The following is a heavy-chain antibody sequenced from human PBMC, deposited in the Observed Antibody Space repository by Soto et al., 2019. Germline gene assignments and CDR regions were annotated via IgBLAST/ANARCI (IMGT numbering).Heavy chain of an antibody. D-gene: IGHD2-2*01. CDR2: ISAYNGNT. V-gene: IGHV1-18*01. CDR1: GYTFTSYG. Sequence: QVQLVQSGAEVKKPGASVKVSCKASGYTFTSYGISWVRQAPGQGLEWMGWISAYNGNTNYAQKLQGRVTMPTDTTTSTAYMELRSLRSDDTAVYYCARHLLGYCSSTSCVYYYYYMDVWGKGTTVTVSS. CDR3: ARHLLGYCSSTSCVYYYYYMDV. J-gene: IGHJ6*03.